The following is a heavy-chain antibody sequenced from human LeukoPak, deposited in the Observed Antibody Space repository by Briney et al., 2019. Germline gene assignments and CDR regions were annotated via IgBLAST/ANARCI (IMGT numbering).Heavy chain of an antibody. CDR3: AKDIGGDTAMVAVDY. V-gene: IGHV3-30*02. D-gene: IGHD5-18*01. CDR1: GFTFSSYG. J-gene: IGHJ4*02. Sequence: PGGSLRLSCAASGFTFSSYGMHWVRQAPGKGLEWVAFIRYDGSNKYYADSVKGRFIISRDNSKNTLYLQMNSLRAEDTAVYYCAKDIGGDTAMVAVDYWGQGTLVTVSS. CDR2: IRYDGSNK.